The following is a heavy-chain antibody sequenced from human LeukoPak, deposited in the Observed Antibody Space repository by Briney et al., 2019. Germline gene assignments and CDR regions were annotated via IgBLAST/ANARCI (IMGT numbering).Heavy chain of an antibody. CDR2: MNPNSANT. V-gene: IGHV1-8*02. CDR3: ARAISYYDSSGYYVYYFDS. J-gene: IGHJ4*02. D-gene: IGHD3-22*01. Sequence: GASVKVSCKASGYTLTSSDINWVRQATGQGLEWMGWMNPNSANTGYAQKVQGRVTMTRDTSINTAYMVLSSLRSEDTAVYYCARAISYYDSSGYYVYYFDSWGQGTLVTVSS. CDR1: GYTLTSSD.